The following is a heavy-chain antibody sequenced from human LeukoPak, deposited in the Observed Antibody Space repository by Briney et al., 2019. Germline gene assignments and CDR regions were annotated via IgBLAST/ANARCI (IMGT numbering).Heavy chain of an antibody. D-gene: IGHD3-3*01. CDR1: GGSISSYY. Sequence: SETLSHTCTVSGGSISSYYWSWIRQPPGKGLECIGYIYYSGSTNYHPSRKSRVTISVDTSKNQFSLKLSSVTAADTAVYYCAGQFGVAPNLDYWGQGTLVTVSS. V-gene: IGHV4-59*01. CDR2: IYYSGST. CDR3: AGQFGVAPNLDY. J-gene: IGHJ4*02.